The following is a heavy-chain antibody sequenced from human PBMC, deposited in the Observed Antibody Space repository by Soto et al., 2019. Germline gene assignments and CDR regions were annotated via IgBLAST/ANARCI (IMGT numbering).Heavy chain of an antibody. Sequence: SETLSLTCAVSGYSISSSNWWGWIRQPPGKGLEWIGYIYYSGSTYYNPSPKSRVTMSVDTSKNQFSLKLSSVTAVDTAVYYCARNVYNWNGSNSYYYGMDVWGQETTVTVSS. CDR1: GYSISSSNW. J-gene: IGHJ6*02. CDR2: IYYSGST. V-gene: IGHV4-28*01. CDR3: ARNVYNWNGSNSYYYGMDV. D-gene: IGHD1-1*01.